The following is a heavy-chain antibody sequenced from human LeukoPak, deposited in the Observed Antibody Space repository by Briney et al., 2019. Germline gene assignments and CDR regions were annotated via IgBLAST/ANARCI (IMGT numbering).Heavy chain of an antibody. CDR3: ARDRGYGGNDAIDV. J-gene: IGHJ3*01. D-gene: IGHD4-23*01. V-gene: IGHV3-20*04. CDR2: INYDDRGS. CDR1: GFTFDDHG. Sequence: PGGSLRLSCAASGFTFDDHGMSWVRQVPGKGLEWVSGINYDDRGSDYGDSMKGRFTIPRDKAKNSLYLQMNSLRVEDTALYYCARDRGYGGNDAIDVWGQGTMVTVSS.